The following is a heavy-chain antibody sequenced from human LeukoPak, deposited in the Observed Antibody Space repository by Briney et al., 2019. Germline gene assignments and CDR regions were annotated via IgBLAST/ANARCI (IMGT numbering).Heavy chain of an antibody. J-gene: IGHJ3*01. CDR2: FSYSGDT. V-gene: IGHV4-31*03. CDR3: ARDFLVPSGPNVFDF. CDR1: GVSIASRGFS. Sequence: PSQTLSLTCTVSGVSIASRGFSWTWIRQPPGKGLEWIGCFSYSGDTLSKPSLKTRLTMSMDASKNPFSLKLTSVTAADTAVYYCARDFLVPSGPNVFDFWGQGTMVTVFS. D-gene: IGHD1-26*01.